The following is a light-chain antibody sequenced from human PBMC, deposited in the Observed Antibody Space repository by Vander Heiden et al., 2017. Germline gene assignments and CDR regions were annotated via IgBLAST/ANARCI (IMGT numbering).Light chain of an antibody. V-gene: IGKV3-20*01. CDR3: QQDGSSPHT. Sequence: EIVLTQSPGTLSLSPGERATLSCRASQSVSSSYLAWYQQKPGQAPRLLIYGASSRATGIPDRFSGSGSGTDFTLTISRLEPEDFAVYYCQQDGSSPHTFGGGTKVXIK. CDR2: GAS. CDR1: QSVSSSY. J-gene: IGKJ4*01.